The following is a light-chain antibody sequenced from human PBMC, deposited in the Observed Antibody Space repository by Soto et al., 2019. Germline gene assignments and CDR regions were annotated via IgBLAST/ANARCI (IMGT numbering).Light chain of an antibody. V-gene: IGKV1-39*01. CDR2: AAS. J-gene: IGKJ5*01. CDR1: QSISIY. CDR3: QQSYSNPRT. Sequence: DIQMTKTPSSLSASVGDRVTITCRASQSISIYLNWYQQKPGKAPKLLIYAASSLQSGVPSRFSGSGSGTDFTLTISSLQPEDFATYYCQQSYSNPRTFGQGTRLEIK.